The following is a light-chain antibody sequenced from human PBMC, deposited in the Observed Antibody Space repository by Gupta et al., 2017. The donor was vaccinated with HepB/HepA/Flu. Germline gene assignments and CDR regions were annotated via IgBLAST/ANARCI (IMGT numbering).Light chain of an antibody. CDR3: SSYAGNYNLV. CDR1: SSDVGGYDF. V-gene: IGLV2-8*01. J-gene: IGLJ2*01. CDR2: GVI. Sequence: QSALTQPPSASGSPGRSVTVSCSGTSSDVGGYDFVSWYQQHPGKAPKLIIYGVIQRPSGVPDRFAGSKSGNTASLTVSGLQAEDEANYYCSSYAGNYNLVFGGGTKLTVL.